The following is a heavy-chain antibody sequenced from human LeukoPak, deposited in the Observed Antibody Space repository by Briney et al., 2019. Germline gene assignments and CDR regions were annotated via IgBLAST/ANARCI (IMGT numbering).Heavy chain of an antibody. D-gene: IGHD3-9*01. CDR1: GFTFDDYA. CDR3: AKAFESEWGDWFPREMYYFDY. Sequence: GGSLRLSCAASGFTFDDYAMHWVRQAPGKGLEWVSGISWNSGSIGYADSVKGRFTISRDNAKNSLYLQMNSLRAEDTALYYCAKAFESEWGDWFPREMYYFDYWGQGTLVTVSS. J-gene: IGHJ4*02. CDR2: ISWNSGSI. V-gene: IGHV3-9*01.